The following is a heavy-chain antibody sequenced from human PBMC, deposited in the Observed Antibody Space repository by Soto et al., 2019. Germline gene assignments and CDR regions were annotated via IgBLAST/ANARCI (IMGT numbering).Heavy chain of an antibody. J-gene: IGHJ6*04. CDR1: GGTFSSYA. D-gene: IGHD6-19*01. CDR2: IIPIFGTA. CDR3: ASAVAVAGTFHYYNGMDV. V-gene: IGHV1-69*12. Sequence: QVQLVQSGAEVKKPGSSVKVSCKASGGTFSSYAISWVRQAPGQGLDWMVGIIPIFGTANYAQKFQGRVTITADESTSTAYMALSSVRSDDTAVYYCASAVAVAGTFHYYNGMDVWGKVTTVTVSS.